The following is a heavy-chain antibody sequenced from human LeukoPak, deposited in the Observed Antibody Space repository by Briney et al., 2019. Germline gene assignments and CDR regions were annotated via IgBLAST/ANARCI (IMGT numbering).Heavy chain of an antibody. J-gene: IGHJ4*02. D-gene: IGHD3-10*01. Sequence: GGSLRLSCAASGFTFSSYVMHWVRQAPGKGLEWVAIISYDGSNEYYADSVKGRFTISRDNAKNSLYLQMNSLRAEDTAVYYCARDRGGPRGSAPYYFDYWGQGTLVTVSS. CDR3: ARDRGGPRGSAPYYFDY. CDR1: GFTFSSYV. V-gene: IGHV3-30*04. CDR2: ISYDGSNE.